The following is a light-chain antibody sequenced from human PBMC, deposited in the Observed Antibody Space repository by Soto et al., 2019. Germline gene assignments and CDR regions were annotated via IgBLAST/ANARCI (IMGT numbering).Light chain of an antibody. CDR1: SSDVGSYNR. CDR2: EVN. CDR3: SLYISGSTDV. V-gene: IGLV2-18*01. Sequence: QSVLTQPPSVSGSPGQSVTISCTGTSSDVGSYNRLSWYQQPPGTAPKLIMYEVNTRPSGVPDRVSGSKSGSTASLTISGLQAEDEADYYCSLYISGSTDVFGTGTKVTVL. J-gene: IGLJ1*01.